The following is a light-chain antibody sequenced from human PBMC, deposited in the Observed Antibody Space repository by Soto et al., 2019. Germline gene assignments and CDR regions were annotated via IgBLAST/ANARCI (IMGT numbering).Light chain of an antibody. CDR2: GNS. V-gene: IGLV1-40*01. CDR3: QSYDSSLSAF. Sequence: QSVLTQPPSASGAPGQRVTISCTGSSSNIGAGYDVHWYQQLPGTAPKLLIYGNSNRPSGVPDRFSGSKSGNSASLAITGLQAEDEADYYCQSYDSSLSAFFGGGTKLTVL. J-gene: IGLJ2*01. CDR1: SSNIGAGYD.